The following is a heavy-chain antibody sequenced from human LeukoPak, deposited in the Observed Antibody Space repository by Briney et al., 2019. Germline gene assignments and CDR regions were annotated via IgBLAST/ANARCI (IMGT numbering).Heavy chain of an antibody. V-gene: IGHV1-2*02. CDR1: GYTFTGYY. D-gene: IGHD6-19*01. CDR2: INPNSGGT. CDR3: AKDQSSDWYGYYYYYMDV. Sequence: ASVKVSCKASGYTFTGYYMHWVRQAPGQGLEWMGWINPNSGGTNYAQKFQGRVTMTRDTSSSTAYMDLSRLRSDDPAVYYCAKDQSSDWYGYYYYYMDVWGKGTTVTISS. J-gene: IGHJ6*03.